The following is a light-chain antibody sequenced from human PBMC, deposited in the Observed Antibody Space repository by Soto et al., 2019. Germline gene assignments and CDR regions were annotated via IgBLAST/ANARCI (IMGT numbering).Light chain of an antibody. CDR1: SGHSSYI. CDR2: LEGSGSY. V-gene: IGLV4-60*02. J-gene: IGLJ3*02. Sequence: QLVLTQSSSASASLGSSVKLTCTLNSGHSSYIIAWHQQQPGKAPRYLMKLEGSGSYNQGSGVPDRFSGSSSGADRYLTISNLQFEDEADYYCETWDSNTHRVFGGGTKLTVL. CDR3: ETWDSNTHRV.